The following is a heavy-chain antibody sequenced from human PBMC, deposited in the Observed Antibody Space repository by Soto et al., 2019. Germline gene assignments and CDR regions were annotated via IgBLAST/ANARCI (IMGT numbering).Heavy chain of an antibody. J-gene: IGHJ2*01. D-gene: IGHD4-17*01. CDR2: INHSGST. Sequence: SETLSLTCAVYGGSFSGYYWSWIRQPPGKGLEWIGEINHSGSTNYNPSLKSRVTISVDTSKNQFSLKLSSVTAADTAVYYCATAPTERGYWYFDLWGRGTLVTVSS. CDR3: ATAPTERGYWYFDL. CDR1: GGSFSGYY. V-gene: IGHV4-34*01.